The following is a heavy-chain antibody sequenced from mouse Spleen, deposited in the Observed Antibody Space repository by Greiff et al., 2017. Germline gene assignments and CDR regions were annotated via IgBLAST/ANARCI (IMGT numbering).Heavy chain of an antibody. CDR2: ISYDGSN. CDR1: GYSITSGYY. CDR3: ARGSYDGFAY. J-gene: IGHJ3*01. D-gene: IGHD2-3*01. Sequence: DVQLVESGPGLVKPSQSLSLTCSVTGYSITSGYYWNWIRQFPGNKLEWMGYISYDGSNNYNPSLKNRISITRDTSKNQFFLKLNSVTTEDTATYYCARGSYDGFAYWGQGTLVTVSA. V-gene: IGHV3-6*01.